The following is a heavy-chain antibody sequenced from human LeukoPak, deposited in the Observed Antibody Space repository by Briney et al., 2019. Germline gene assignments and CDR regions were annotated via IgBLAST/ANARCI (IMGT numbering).Heavy chain of an antibody. Sequence: GGSLRLSCVASGFTFSKYAIHWVRQAPGKGLEWVAVISNDGTNKYYADSVKGRFTISRDNSKNTLDLQMNSLRAEDTAAYYCARDQSVYFYYGMDVWGQGTTVTVSS. CDR2: ISNDGTNK. V-gene: IGHV3-30*04. CDR3: ARDQSVYFYYGMDV. CDR1: GFTFSKYA. J-gene: IGHJ6*02.